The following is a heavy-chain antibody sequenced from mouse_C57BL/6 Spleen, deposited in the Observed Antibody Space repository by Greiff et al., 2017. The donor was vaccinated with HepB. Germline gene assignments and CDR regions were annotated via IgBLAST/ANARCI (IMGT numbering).Heavy chain of an antibody. CDR1: GFNIKDYY. D-gene: IGHD2-3*01. V-gene: IGHV14-2*01. J-gene: IGHJ1*03. CDR2: IDPEDGET. CDR3: ASLDYDGPWYFDV. Sequence: EVMLVESGAELVKPGASVKLSCTASGFNIKDYYMHWVKQRTEQGLEWIGRIDPEDGETKYAPKFQGKATITADTSSNTAYLQLSSLTSEDTAVYYCASLDYDGPWYFDVWGTGTTVTVSS.